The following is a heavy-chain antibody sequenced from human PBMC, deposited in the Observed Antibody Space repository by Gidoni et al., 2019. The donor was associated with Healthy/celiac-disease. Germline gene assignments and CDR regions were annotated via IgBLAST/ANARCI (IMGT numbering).Heavy chain of an antibody. CDR3: ARASFYDSSGYYSYYFDY. CDR1: GYTFTGYY. J-gene: IGHJ4*02. D-gene: IGHD3-22*01. V-gene: IGHV1-2*02. CDR2: INPNSGGT. Sequence: QVQLVQSGAEVKKPGASVKVSCKASGYTFTGYYMHWVRQAPGQGLEWMGWINPNSGGTNYAQKFQGRVTMTRDTSISTAYMELTRLRSDDTAVYYCARASFYDSSGYYSYYFDYWGQGTLVTVSS.